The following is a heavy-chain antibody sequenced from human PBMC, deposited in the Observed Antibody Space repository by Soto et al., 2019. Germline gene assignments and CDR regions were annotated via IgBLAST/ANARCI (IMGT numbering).Heavy chain of an antibody. V-gene: IGHV3-11*03. CDR3: ASVWSGYYTPWGLDFDI. CDR1: GFSFSDYF. Sequence: GGSLILSCAASGFSFSDYFMAWIRQAPGKGLEWVSSIDYSGSSTPNANSVAGRFTISRDNAKNSLYLQMNSLRAEDTAVYYCASVWSGYYTPWGLDFDIWGQGTMVTXSS. J-gene: IGHJ3*02. D-gene: IGHD3-3*01. CDR2: IDYSGSST.